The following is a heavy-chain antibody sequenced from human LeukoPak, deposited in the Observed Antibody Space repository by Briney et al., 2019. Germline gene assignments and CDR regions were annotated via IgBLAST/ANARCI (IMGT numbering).Heavy chain of an antibody. CDR3: ARGITIFDY. Sequence: SETLSLTCTVSGGSINNYYWSWIRQPPGKGLEWIGYIYYIGSTNYIPSLKSRVTISVDTSKNQFSLRLSSVTAADTAVYYCARGITIFDYWGQGTLVTVSS. CDR1: GGSINNYY. CDR2: IYYIGST. J-gene: IGHJ4*02. D-gene: IGHD3-3*01. V-gene: IGHV4-59*08.